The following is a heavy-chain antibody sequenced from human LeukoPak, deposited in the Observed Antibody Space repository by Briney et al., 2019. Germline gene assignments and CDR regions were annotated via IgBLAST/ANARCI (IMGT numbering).Heavy chain of an antibody. CDR3: AREAITIFGVVRTQTTTSPHRFDP. J-gene: IGHJ5*02. D-gene: IGHD3-3*01. CDR2: IIPIFGTA. V-gene: IGHV1-69*06. Sequence: GASVKVSCKASGGTFSSYAISWVRQAPGQGLEWMGGIIPIFGTANYAQKFQGRVTMTGDMSTSTVYMELSSLRSDDTAVYYCAREAITIFGVVRTQTTTSPHRFDPWGQGTLVTVSP. CDR1: GGTFSSYA.